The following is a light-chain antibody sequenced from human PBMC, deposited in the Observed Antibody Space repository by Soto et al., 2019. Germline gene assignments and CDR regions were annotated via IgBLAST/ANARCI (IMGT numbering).Light chain of an antibody. V-gene: IGLV1-47*01. CDR3: AAWDDSLSGPV. CDR2: RNN. J-gene: IGLJ2*01. CDR1: SSNIGSNY. Sequence: QSVLTQPPSASGTPGQRVTISCSGSSSNIGSNYVYWYQQLPGTAPKLLIYRNNKRPSGVPDRFSGSKSGTSASLAISGLRSEDEADSYCAAWDDSLSGPVFGGGTKLTVL.